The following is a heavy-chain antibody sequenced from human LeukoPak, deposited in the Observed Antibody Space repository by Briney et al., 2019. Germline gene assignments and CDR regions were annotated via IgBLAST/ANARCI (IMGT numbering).Heavy chain of an antibody. CDR1: GGSFSGYY. Sequence: SETLSLTCAVYGGSFSGYYWSWIRQPPGKGLEWIGEINHSGSTNYNPSLKSRVTISVDTSKNQFSLKLSSVTAADTAVYYCARVAGGRFGPQNYYYYMDVWGKGTTVTVSS. CDR2: INHSGST. J-gene: IGHJ6*03. CDR3: ARVAGGRFGPQNYYYYMDV. D-gene: IGHD3-10*01. V-gene: IGHV4-34*01.